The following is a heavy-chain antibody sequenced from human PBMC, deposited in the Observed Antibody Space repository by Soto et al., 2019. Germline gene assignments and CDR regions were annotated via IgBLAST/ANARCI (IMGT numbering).Heavy chain of an antibody. V-gene: IGHV4-59*01. CDR3: ARGMGYDSSGYYYGY. J-gene: IGHJ4*02. Sequence: SETLSLTCTVSGGSIISYYCICIRHPPFKGLEWIGYIYYSGSTNYNPSLKSRVTISVDTSKNQFSLKLSSVTAADTAVYYCARGMGYDSSGYYYGYWGQGTLVTVSS. CDR1: GGSIISYY. D-gene: IGHD3-22*01. CDR2: IYYSGST.